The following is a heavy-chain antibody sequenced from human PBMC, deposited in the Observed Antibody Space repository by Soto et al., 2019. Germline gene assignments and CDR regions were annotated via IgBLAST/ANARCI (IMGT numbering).Heavy chain of an antibody. D-gene: IGHD6-19*01. J-gene: IGHJ5*02. Sequence: EVQLVESGGGLVQPGGSLRLSCAVSEFTFGTSWMTWVRQAPGKGLEWVANIKQDGGEKHYLESVRGRFTIYRDNAKKSLYLEMNSLRAEDTAVYYCTGGSGWESDTWGQGNLVTVSA. CDR1: EFTFGTSW. CDR3: TGGSGWESDT. V-gene: IGHV3-7*05. CDR2: IKQDGGEK.